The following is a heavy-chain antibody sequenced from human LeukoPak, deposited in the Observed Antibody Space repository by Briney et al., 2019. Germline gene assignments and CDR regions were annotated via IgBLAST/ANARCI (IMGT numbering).Heavy chain of an antibody. CDR2: IRYDESNK. J-gene: IGHJ4*02. CDR3: ARSAGGPGSYGPHIDY. D-gene: IGHD1-26*01. V-gene: IGHV3-30*02. Sequence: GGSLRLSCAASGFTFSDYYMSWIRQAPGKGLEWVAFIRYDESNKFYADSVKGRFTVSRDNSKNTLYLQMNSLRADDTAVYYCARSAGGPGSYGPHIDYWGQGTLVTVSS. CDR1: GFTFSDYY.